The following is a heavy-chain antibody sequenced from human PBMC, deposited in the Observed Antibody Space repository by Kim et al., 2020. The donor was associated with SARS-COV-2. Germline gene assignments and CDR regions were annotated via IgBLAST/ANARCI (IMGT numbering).Heavy chain of an antibody. D-gene: IGHD2-15*01. J-gene: IGHJ4*02. CDR1: GFTFSSYA. Sequence: GGSLRLSCAASGFTFSSYAMSWVRQAPGKGLEWVSVIYSGGSSTYYADSVKGRFTISRDNSKNTLYLQMNSLRADDTAVYYCAKVGYCSGGSCYHFDYWGQGTLVTVSS. CDR3: AKVGYCSGGSCYHFDY. V-gene: IGHV3-23*03. CDR2: IYSGGSST.